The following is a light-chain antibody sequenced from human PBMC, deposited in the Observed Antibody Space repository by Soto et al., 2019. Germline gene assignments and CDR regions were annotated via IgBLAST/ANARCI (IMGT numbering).Light chain of an antibody. CDR1: SSNIGNNY. Sequence: QAVVTQPPSVSAAPGHKVTISCSGSSSNIGNNYVSWYQQLPGTAPKLLIYDNNKRPSGIPDRFSGSKSGTSATLGITGLQTGDEADYYCGTWDSSLSGVVFGGGTKLTVL. CDR3: GTWDSSLSGVV. J-gene: IGLJ2*01. V-gene: IGLV1-51*01. CDR2: DNN.